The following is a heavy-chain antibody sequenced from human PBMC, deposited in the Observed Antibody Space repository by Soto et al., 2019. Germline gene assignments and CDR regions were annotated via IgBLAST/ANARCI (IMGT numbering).Heavy chain of an antibody. CDR1: GGTFSGYA. V-gene: IGHV1-69*13. CDR3: ARVGKYSSGWFSPYDY. Sequence: ASVKVSCKASGGTFSGYAISWVRQAPGQGLEWMGGIIPIFGTANYAQKFQGRDTITADESTSTAYMEMSSLRSEDTAVYYCARVGKYSSGWFSPYDYWGQGTLVTVSS. J-gene: IGHJ4*02. CDR2: IIPIFGTA. D-gene: IGHD6-19*01.